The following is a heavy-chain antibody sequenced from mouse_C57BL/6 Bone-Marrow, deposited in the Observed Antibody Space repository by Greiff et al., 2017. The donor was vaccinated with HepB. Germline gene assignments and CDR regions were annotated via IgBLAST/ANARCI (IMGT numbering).Heavy chain of an antibody. D-gene: IGHD2-2*01. Sequence: QVQLQQPGAELVRPGSSVKLSCKASGYTFTSYWMDWVKQRPGQGLEWIGNIYPSDSDTHYNQKFKDKATLTVDKSSSTAYMQLSSLTSEDSAVYYCARVYGYDKDYAMDYWGQGTSVTVSS. V-gene: IGHV1-61*01. CDR2: IYPSDSDT. CDR3: ARVYGYDKDYAMDY. J-gene: IGHJ4*01. CDR1: GYTFTSYW.